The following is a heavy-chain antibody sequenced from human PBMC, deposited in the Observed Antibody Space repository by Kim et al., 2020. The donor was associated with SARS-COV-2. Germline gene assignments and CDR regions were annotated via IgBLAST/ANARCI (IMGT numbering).Heavy chain of an antibody. V-gene: IGHV5-51*01. J-gene: IGHJ3*02. CDR3: ARPAGSNYYDRSVKAFDI. CDR1: GYSFTSYW. Sequence: GESLKISCKGSGYSFTSYWIGWVRQMPGKGLEWMGIIYPGDSDTRYSPSLQGQVTISADKSISTAYLQWSSLKASDTAMYYCARPAGSNYYDRSVKAFDIWGQGTMVTVSS. D-gene: IGHD3-22*01. CDR2: IYPGDSDT.